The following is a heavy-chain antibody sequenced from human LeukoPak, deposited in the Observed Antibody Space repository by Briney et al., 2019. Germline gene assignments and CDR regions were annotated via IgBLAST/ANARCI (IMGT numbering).Heavy chain of an antibody. V-gene: IGHV1-2*06. CDR2: INPNSGGT. J-gene: IGHJ6*03. CDR3: AKGWGTHYMDV. D-gene: IGHD2-8*02. CDR1: GCTFTGYY. Sequence: GASVKVSCKATGCTFTGYYINWVRQAPGQGLEWMGRINPNSGGTNYAQKFQGRVTMTRDTSISTAYMELSRLRSDDTAVYYCAKGWGTHYMDVWGKGTTVTVSS.